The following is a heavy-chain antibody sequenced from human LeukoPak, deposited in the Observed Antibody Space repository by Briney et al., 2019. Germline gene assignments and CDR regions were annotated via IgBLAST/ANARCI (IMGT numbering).Heavy chain of an antibody. CDR3: ASQPWGSNYFDY. V-gene: IGHV4-59*01. J-gene: IGHJ4*02. CDR2: IYYSGTT. CDR1: GGSINSVY. Sequence: PSETLSLTCTVSGGSINSVYWSWIRQPPGKGLEWIAYIYYSGTTSYNPSLKSRVTLSVDTSKNQFSLKLTSVPAADTAVVYCASQPWGSNYFDYLGQGTLVTVSS. D-gene: IGHD7-27*01.